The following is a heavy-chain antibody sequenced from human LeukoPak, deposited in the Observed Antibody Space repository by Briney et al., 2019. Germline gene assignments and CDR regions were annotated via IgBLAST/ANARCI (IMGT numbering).Heavy chain of an antibody. CDR3: AREPADIVLMVYAHYFDY. V-gene: IGHV4-39*07. J-gene: IGHJ4*02. D-gene: IGHD2-8*01. CDR2: IYYSGST. Sequence: PSETLSLTCTVSGGSISSSSYYWGWIRQPPGKGLEGIGSIYYSGSTYYNPSLKSRVTISVDTSKNQFSLKLSSVTAADTAVYYCAREPADIVLMVYAHYFDYWGQGTLVTVSS. CDR1: GGSISSSSYY.